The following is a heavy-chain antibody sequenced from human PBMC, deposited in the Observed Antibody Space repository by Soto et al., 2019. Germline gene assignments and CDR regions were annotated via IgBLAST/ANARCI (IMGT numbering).Heavy chain of an antibody. CDR2: INHSGST. J-gene: IGHJ6*02. V-gene: IGHV4-34*01. Sequence: QVQLQQWGAGLLKPSETLSLTCAVYGGSLSHYYWSWIRQSPGKGLEWIGEINHSGSTNYNPSLKSRVTISVETSKNQFSLKLRYVTAADTAVYYCVREGYYDVSGYYYGMDVWGQGTTVTVSS. CDR1: GGSLSHYY. CDR3: VREGYYDVSGYYYGMDV. D-gene: IGHD3-10*01.